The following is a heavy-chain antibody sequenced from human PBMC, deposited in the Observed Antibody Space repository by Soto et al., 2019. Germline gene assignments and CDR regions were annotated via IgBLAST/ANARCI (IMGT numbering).Heavy chain of an antibody. D-gene: IGHD1-26*01. CDR2: IDPSDSYT. Sequence: PGESLKISCKGSGYSFTSYWISWVRQMPGKGLEWMGRIDPSDSYTNYSPSFQDHVTISADKSISTAYLQWSSLKASDTAMYYCARHQVGATGWFDPWGQGTLVTVSS. V-gene: IGHV5-10-1*01. CDR1: GYSFTSYW. CDR3: ARHQVGATGWFDP. J-gene: IGHJ5*02.